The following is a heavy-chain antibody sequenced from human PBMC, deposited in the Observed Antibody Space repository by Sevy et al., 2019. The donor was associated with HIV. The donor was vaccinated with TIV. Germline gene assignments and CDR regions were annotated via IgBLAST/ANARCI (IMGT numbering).Heavy chain of an antibody. J-gene: IGHJ4*02. D-gene: IGHD2-2*01. Sequence: GGSLRLSCAASGFTFSKYSMSWVRQPPGKGLEWVSTLSFGCGEINHADSVKGRFTISRDNSKNSLYLQMNNLRAEDTAVYYCAREGCSKPHDYWGQGTLVTVST. CDR3: AREGCSKPHDY. CDR2: LSFGCGEI. CDR1: GFTFSKYS. V-gene: IGHV3-23*01.